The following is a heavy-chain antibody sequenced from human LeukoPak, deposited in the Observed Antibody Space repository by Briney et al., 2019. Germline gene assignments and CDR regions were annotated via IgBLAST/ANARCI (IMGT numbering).Heavy chain of an antibody. Sequence: ASVKVSCKASGYTFTSYDINWVRQATGPGLEWMGWINPNSGNTGYAQKFQGRVTITRNTSISTAYMELSSLRSEDTAVYYCARGKGITMVRGVYNWFNPWGQGTLVTVSS. CDR3: ARGKGITMVRGVYNWFNP. CDR2: INPNSGNT. V-gene: IGHV1-8*03. J-gene: IGHJ5*02. CDR1: GYTFTSYD. D-gene: IGHD3-10*01.